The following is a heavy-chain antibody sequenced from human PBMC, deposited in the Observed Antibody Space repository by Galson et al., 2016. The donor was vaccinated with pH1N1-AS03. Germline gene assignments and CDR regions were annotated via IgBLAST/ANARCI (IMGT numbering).Heavy chain of an antibody. CDR3: ARSGLELPLDY. CDR1: GVSISSSSYY. D-gene: IGHD3-10*01. J-gene: IGHJ4*02. Sequence: SLTCTVSGVSISSSSYYWSWIRQPAGKGLEWIGRIYTRGSPNYNPSLKSRVTISLDTSKDQFSLKLSSVTAADTSVYYCARSGLELPLDYWGQGTLVTVSS. CDR2: IYTRGSP. V-gene: IGHV4-61*02.